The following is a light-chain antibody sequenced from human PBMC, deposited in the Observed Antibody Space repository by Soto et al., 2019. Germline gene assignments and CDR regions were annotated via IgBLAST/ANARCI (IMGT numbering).Light chain of an antibody. CDR2: TAS. J-gene: IGKJ4*01. CDR3: QQSYSTLRPT. V-gene: IGKV1-39*01. CDR1: QTINSF. Sequence: IQMTQSPSSLSASVGDRVTITCRASQTINSFFNWNQQKPGKAPRLLNYTASNLQSGVPSRFSGSRSGTDFILTFNGLRPEDFATYYCQQSYSTLRPTFGGGTKVEIK.